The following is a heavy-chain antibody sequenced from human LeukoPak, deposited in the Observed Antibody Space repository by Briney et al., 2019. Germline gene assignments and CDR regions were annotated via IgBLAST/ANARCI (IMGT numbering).Heavy chain of an antibody. V-gene: IGHV1-2*02. CDR3: ARDRSSGWYYFDY. CDR1: GYTFRGYY. CDR2: INPNSGGT. J-gene: IGHJ4*02. Sequence: GPLRASCKPSGYTFRGYYVHGVRQAPGRGREWIEWINPNSGGTNYAQKFQGRVTMTRDTSISTAYMELSRLRSDDTAVYYCARDRSSGWYYFDYWGQGTLVTVSS. D-gene: IGHD6-19*01.